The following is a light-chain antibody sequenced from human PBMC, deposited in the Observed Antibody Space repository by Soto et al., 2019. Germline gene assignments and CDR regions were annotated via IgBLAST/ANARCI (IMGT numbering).Light chain of an antibody. J-gene: IGKJ1*01. CDR3: QQYYSYRT. Sequence: DIQMTQSPSTLSASVGDRVTITCRASQSVDGWLAWYQEKPGKAPKLLIYKASTLESGVRSRFRGSESGSDFTLTISGLQSDDFATYYGQQYYSYRTCGQGNKVEI. CDR2: KAS. V-gene: IGKV1-5*03. CDR1: QSVDGW.